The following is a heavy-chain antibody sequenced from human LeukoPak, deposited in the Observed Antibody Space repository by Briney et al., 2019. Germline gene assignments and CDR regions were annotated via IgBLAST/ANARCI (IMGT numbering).Heavy chain of an antibody. D-gene: IGHD6-19*01. J-gene: IGHJ4*02. CDR1: GGSFSGYY. CDR2: INHSGST. Sequence: SETLSLTCAVYGGSFSGYYWSWIRQPPGKGLEWIGEINHSGSTNYNPSLKSRVTISVDTSKNQFSLKLSSVTAADTAVYYCARSNTPGIAVAGTGLDYWGQGTLVTVSS. CDR3: ARSNTPGIAVAGTGLDY. V-gene: IGHV4-34*01.